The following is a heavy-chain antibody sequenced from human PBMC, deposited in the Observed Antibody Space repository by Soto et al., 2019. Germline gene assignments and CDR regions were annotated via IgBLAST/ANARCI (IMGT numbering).Heavy chain of an antibody. CDR2: ISWNSGSI. CDR3: LKDMGDNYPDS. Sequence: PGGSLRLSCAASGLKFYYYAMYWVRQAPGKGLEWVSGISWNSGSIGYADSVKGRFTISRDNAKNSLYLQMNSLRGDDTALYYCLKDMGDNYPDSWGLGTLVTVSS. D-gene: IGHD2-21*01. CDR1: GLKFYYYA. J-gene: IGHJ4*02. V-gene: IGHV3-9*01.